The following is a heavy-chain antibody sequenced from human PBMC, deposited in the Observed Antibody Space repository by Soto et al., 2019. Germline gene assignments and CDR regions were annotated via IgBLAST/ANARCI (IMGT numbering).Heavy chain of an antibody. CDR2: INHSGST. Sequence: SETLSLTCAVYGGSFSGYYWSWIRQPPGKGLEWIGEINHSGSTNYNPSLKSRVTISVDTSKNQFSLKLSSVTAADTAVYYCARVGYCSGGSCFSLSRQKYYYYYYMDVWGKGTTVTVSS. V-gene: IGHV4-34*01. CDR3: ARVGYCSGGSCFSLSRQKYYYYYYMDV. D-gene: IGHD2-15*01. J-gene: IGHJ6*03. CDR1: GGSFSGYY.